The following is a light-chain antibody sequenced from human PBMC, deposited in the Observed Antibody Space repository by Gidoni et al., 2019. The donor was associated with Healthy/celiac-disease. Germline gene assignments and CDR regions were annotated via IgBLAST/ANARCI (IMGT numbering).Light chain of an antibody. V-gene: IGLV3-9*01. CDR3: QVWDSSTVV. CDR1: NIGNKN. Sequence: SYELTQPLSVSVALGQTARITCGGNNIGNKNVHWYQQKPGQAPVLVICRDSIRPSGIPERFSGSNSGNTATLTISRAQAGDEADYYCQVWDSSTVVFGGGTKLTVL. J-gene: IGLJ2*01. CDR2: RDS.